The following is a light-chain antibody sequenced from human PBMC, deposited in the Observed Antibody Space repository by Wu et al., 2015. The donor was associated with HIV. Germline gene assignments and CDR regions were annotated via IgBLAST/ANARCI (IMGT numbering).Light chain of an antibody. CDR2: RAS. Sequence: DVQMTQSPSALSASVGDRVIITCRASQTISTYLAWYQQKPGKAPKLLIYRASTLETGVPSRFSGSGSGTDFTLNISSLQPDDFAIYYRQHYTSYSFTFGPGTTVDIK. J-gene: IGKJ3*01. CDR3: QHYTSYSFT. V-gene: IGKV1-5*03. CDR1: QTISTY.